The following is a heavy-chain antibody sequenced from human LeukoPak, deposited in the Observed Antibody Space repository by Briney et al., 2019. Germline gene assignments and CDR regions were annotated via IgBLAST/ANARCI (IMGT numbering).Heavy chain of an antibody. CDR3: ARDPQQLVLFYCYYYGMDV. CDR2: INPSGGST. D-gene: IGHD6-13*01. J-gene: IGHJ6*02. CDR1: GCTFTSYY. V-gene: IGHV1-46*01. Sequence: ASVKVSCKASGCTFTSYYMHWVRQAPGQGLEWMGIINPSGGSTSYAQKFQGRVTMTRDTSTSTVYMELSSLRSEDTAVYYCARDPQQLVLFYCYYYGMDVWGQGTTVTVSS.